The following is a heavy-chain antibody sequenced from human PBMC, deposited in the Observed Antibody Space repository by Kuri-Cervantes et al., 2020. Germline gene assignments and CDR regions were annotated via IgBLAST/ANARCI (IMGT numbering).Heavy chain of an antibody. Sequence: SETLSPTCIVSGGSISSSSYYWGWIRQPPGKGLEWIGSIYYSGSTYYNPSRKSRVTISVDTSKNQFSLNLSPVTAADTAVYYCAKGGASSQWFDPWGQGTLVTVSS. CDR1: GGSISSSSYY. V-gene: IGHV4-39*07. CDR3: AKGGASSQWFDP. CDR2: IYYSGST. J-gene: IGHJ5*02. D-gene: IGHD6-6*01.